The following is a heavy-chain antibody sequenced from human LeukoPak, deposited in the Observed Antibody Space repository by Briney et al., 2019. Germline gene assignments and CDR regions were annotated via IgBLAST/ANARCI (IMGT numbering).Heavy chain of an antibody. CDR2: ISHCGDT. V-gene: IGHV4-4*02. CDR3: ARAGSGSYRGYYFDY. Sequence: SETLSLTCAVSGVSISSCNWWTWVRQPPGKGLEWIGEISHCGDTKYSPSLKSRVTISVDKSKNQLSLKLSSVTAADTAVYFCARAGSGSYRGYYFDYWGQGTLVTVSS. CDR1: GVSISSCNW. D-gene: IGHD1-26*01. J-gene: IGHJ4*02.